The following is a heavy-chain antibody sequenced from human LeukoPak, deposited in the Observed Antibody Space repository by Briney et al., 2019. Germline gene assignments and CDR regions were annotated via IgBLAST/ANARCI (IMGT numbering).Heavy chain of an antibody. Sequence: GGSLRLSCAASGFTFSSYAMNWVRQAPGKGLEWVSAISGSGGNTYYADSVKGRFTISRDNAKNSLYLQMNSLRAEDTAVYYCAELGITMIGGVWGKGTTVTISS. CDR1: GFTFSSYA. D-gene: IGHD3-10*02. J-gene: IGHJ6*04. V-gene: IGHV3-23*01. CDR3: AELGITMIGGV. CDR2: ISGSGGNT.